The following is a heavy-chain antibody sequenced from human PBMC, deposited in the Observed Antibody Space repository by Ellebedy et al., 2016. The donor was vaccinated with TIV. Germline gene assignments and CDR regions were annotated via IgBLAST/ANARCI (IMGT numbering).Heavy chain of an antibody. D-gene: IGHD1-26*01. J-gene: IGHJ4*02. Sequence: LSLTCAASGFTVSSYYMIWVRQAPGKGLEWVSVISGSGGSTYYADSVKGRFTISRDNSKNTLYLQMNSLRAEDTAVYYCAKSIVGALSSDYWGQGTLVTVSS. V-gene: IGHV3-23*01. CDR1: GFTVSSYY. CDR2: ISGSGGST. CDR3: AKSIVGALSSDY.